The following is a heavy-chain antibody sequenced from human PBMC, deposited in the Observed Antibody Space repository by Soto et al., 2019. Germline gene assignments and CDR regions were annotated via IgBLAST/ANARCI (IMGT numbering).Heavy chain of an antibody. D-gene: IGHD3-3*01. CDR2: IDHIGST. Sequence: SETLSLTCAVYGGSFSGYYWTWIRQPPGKGLEWIGEIDHIGSTNYNPSRKSRVTISVDTSKNQFSLKLSSVTAADTAVYYCARGGSYDFWSGYYLKSWFDPWGQGTLVTVSS. V-gene: IGHV4-34*01. CDR1: GGSFSGYY. J-gene: IGHJ5*02. CDR3: ARGGSYDFWSGYYLKSWFDP.